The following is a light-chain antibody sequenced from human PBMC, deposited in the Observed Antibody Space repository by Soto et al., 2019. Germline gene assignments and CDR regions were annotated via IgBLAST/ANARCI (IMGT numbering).Light chain of an antibody. CDR2: EVS. V-gene: IGLV2-8*01. CDR1: SSDVGGYNY. J-gene: IGLJ3*02. CDR3: ISYAGSNNGV. Sequence: QYALTQPPSASGSPGQSVTISCTGTSSDVGGYNYVSWYQQHPGKAPKLMIYEVSKRPSGVPDRFSGSKSGNTASLTVSGLQAEAEADYYCISYAGSNNGVFGGGTKVTVL.